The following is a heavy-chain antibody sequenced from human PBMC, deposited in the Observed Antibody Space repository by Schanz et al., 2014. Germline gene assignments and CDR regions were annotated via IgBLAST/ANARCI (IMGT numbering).Heavy chain of an antibody. D-gene: IGHD3-10*01. Sequence: EVQLLESGGTVVQPGGSLRVSCAASGFVFRTFAMYWVRQAPGKGLEWVSAITGSGSKTYYADSVKGRVTISRDNSRNTLFLQMRNLRADDTALYYCAKGKSEVRGISLDYWGQGTMVVVSS. CDR1: GFVFRTFA. CDR2: ITGSGSKT. CDR3: AKGKSEVRGISLDY. J-gene: IGHJ4*02. V-gene: IGHV3-23*01.